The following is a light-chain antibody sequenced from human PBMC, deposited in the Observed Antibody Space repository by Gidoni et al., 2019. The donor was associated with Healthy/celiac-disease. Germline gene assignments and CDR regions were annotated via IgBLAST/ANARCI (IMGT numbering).Light chain of an antibody. CDR2: WAS. CDR1: QSVLYSSNNKNY. Sequence: DIVMTQSPDSLAVSLGERATINCKSSQSVLYSSNNKNYLAWYQQKPGQPPKLRIYWASTRESGVPDRFSGSGSGTDFTLTIISLQAEDVAVYYCQQYYSTPFTFGPGTKVDIK. V-gene: IGKV4-1*01. J-gene: IGKJ3*01. CDR3: QQYYSTPFT.